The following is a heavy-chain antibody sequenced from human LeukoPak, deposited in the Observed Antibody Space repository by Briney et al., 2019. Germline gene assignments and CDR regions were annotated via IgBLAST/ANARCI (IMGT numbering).Heavy chain of an antibody. CDR2: ISSSSSYI. CDR3: ARDLSSGYYYVNPAFDY. Sequence: GGSLRLSCAASGFTFSSYSMNWVRQVPGKGLEWVSSISSSSSYIYYADSVKGRFTISRDNAKNSLYLQMNSLRAEDTAVYYCARDLSSGYYYVNPAFDYWGQGTLVTVSS. V-gene: IGHV3-21*01. J-gene: IGHJ4*02. CDR1: GFTFSSYS. D-gene: IGHD3-22*01.